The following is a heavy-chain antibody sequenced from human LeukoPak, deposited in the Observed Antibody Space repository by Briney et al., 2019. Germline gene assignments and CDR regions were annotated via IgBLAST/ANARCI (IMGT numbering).Heavy chain of an antibody. CDR1: GFTFSSYW. CDR2: IKQDGSEK. J-gene: IGHJ6*03. Sequence: PGGSLRLSCAASGFTFSSYWMSWVRQAPGKGLEWVANIKQDGSEKYYVDSVKGRFTISRDNAKNSLYLQMTSLRAEDTAVYYCARDGGAYYYYYMDVWGKGTTVTVSS. CDR3: ARDGGAYYYYYMDV. V-gene: IGHV3-7*03. D-gene: IGHD3-3*01.